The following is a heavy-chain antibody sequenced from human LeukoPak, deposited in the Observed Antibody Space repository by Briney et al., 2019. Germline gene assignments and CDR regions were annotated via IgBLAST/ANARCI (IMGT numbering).Heavy chain of an antibody. J-gene: IGHJ6*03. D-gene: IGHD3-10*01. Sequence: LSLTCTVSGGSISSYYWTWMRQAPGKGLEWVAVISYDGGNKYYADSVKGRFTISRDNSKNTLYLHMDSLRADDTAVYYCARGPAGPGPYYYYYMDVWGKGTTVTVSS. CDR3: ARGPAGPGPYYYYYMDV. V-gene: IGHV3-30*03. CDR2: ISYDGGNK. CDR1: GGSISSYY.